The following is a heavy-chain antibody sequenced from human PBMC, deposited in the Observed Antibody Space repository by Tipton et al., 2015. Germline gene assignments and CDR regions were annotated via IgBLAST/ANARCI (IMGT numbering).Heavy chain of an antibody. Sequence: TLSLTCTVSGGSITSYYWSWIRQPAGKGLEWIGRIYTGGSTRYNPSLKSRVTMSVDRYKNQFSLNLNSVIAADTAVYYCAKIEGFYGVNSGDWYFDLWCRGTLVTVSS. D-gene: IGHD4-23*01. CDR2: IYTGGST. CDR3: AKIEGFYGVNSGDWYFDL. V-gene: IGHV4-4*07. J-gene: IGHJ2*01. CDR1: GGSITSYY.